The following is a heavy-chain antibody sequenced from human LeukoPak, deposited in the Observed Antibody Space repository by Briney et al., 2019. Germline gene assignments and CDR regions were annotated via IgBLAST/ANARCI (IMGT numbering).Heavy chain of an antibody. V-gene: IGHV3-30*18. D-gene: IGHD5-12*01. CDR3: AKEFSGYAFDI. CDR2: ISDDETRK. J-gene: IGHJ3*02. CDR1: GFTFSSYG. Sequence: GGSLRLSCAASGFTFSSYGMQWVRLAPGKGLEWVAIISDDETRKYYVGSVQGRFTISRDNSRNTLYLQMNSLRAEDMAMYYCAKEFSGYAFDIWGQGTMVTVSS.